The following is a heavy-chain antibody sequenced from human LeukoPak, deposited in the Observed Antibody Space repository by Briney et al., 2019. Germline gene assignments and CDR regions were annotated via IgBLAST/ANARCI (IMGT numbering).Heavy chain of an antibody. Sequence: ASVKVSCKASGYTFTSYAMHWVRQAPGQRPEWMGWINAGNGNTKYSQEFPGRVTITRDTAASTAYIELSSLRPEDMAVYYCARDHYHYDFWSGYYTALDYWGQGTLVTVSS. CDR3: ARDHYHYDFWSGYYTALDY. D-gene: IGHD3-3*01. CDR1: GYTFTSYA. J-gene: IGHJ4*02. CDR2: INAGNGNT. V-gene: IGHV1-3*03.